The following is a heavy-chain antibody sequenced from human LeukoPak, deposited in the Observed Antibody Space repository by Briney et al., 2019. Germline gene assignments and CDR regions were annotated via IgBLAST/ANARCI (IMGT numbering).Heavy chain of an antibody. CDR2: IIPILGIA. CDR3: ATPGDFDY. V-gene: IGHV1-69*04. Sequence: PVKVSCKASGGTFSSYAISWVRQAPGQGLEWMGRIIPILGIANYAQKFQGRVTITADKSTSTAYMELSSLRSEDTAVYYCATPGDFDYWGQGTLVTVSS. D-gene: IGHD3-16*01. CDR1: GGTFSSYA. J-gene: IGHJ4*02.